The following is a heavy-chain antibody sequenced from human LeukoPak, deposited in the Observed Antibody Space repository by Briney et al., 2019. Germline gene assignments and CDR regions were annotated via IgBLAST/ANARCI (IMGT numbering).Heavy chain of an antibody. V-gene: IGHV3-53*05. Sequence: PGGSLRLSCAASGLTVSTDYMSWVRQAPGKGLEWVSVIIPSHSTYYADSVKGQFTISRDNSKNAVYLQMNSLRPEDTAVYYCATKAGSGGGYFDYWGQGTLVTVSS. CDR3: ATKAGSGGGYFDY. J-gene: IGHJ4*02. D-gene: IGHD3-10*01. CDR2: IIPSHST. CDR1: GLTVSTDY.